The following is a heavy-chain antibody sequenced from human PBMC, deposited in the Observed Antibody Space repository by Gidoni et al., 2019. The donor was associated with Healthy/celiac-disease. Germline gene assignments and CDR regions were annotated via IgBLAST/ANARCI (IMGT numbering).Heavy chain of an antibody. Sequence: EVQLLESGGGLVQPGGSLRLSCAASGFTFSSYAMSGVRQAPGKGLEWVSAISGSGGSTYYADSVKGRFTISRDNSKNTLYLQMNSLRAEDTAVYYCAKDGQLWLRFDYWGQGTLVTVSS. CDR3: AKDGQLWLRFDY. V-gene: IGHV3-23*01. J-gene: IGHJ4*02. CDR1: GFTFSSYA. CDR2: ISGSGGST. D-gene: IGHD5-18*01.